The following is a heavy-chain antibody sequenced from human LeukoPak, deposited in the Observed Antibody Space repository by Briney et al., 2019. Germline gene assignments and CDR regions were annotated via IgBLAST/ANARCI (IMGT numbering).Heavy chain of an antibody. Sequence: ASVKVSCKASGYTFTSYGISCVRQAPGQGLEWMGWISAYNGNTNYAQKLQGRVTMTTDTSTSTAYMELRSLRSDDTAVYYCARSPPALAAAGNFDYWGQGTLVTVSS. CDR3: ARSPPALAAAGNFDY. J-gene: IGHJ4*02. V-gene: IGHV1-18*01. CDR2: ISAYNGNT. D-gene: IGHD6-13*01. CDR1: GYTFTSYG.